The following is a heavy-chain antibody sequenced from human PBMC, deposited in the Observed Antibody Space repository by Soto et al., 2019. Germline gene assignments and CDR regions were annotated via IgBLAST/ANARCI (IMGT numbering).Heavy chain of an antibody. CDR2: ISGSGGST. Sequence: GGSLRLSCAASGFTFSSYAMSWVRQAPGKGLEWVSAISGSGGSTYYADSVKGRFTISRDNSKNTLYLQMNSLRAEDTAVYYCGRAIGVVWAFDYYYYYGMDVWGQGTTVTVS. V-gene: IGHV3-23*01. J-gene: IGHJ6*02. CDR3: GRAIGVVWAFDYYYYYGMDV. CDR1: GFTFSSYA. D-gene: IGHD2-15*01.